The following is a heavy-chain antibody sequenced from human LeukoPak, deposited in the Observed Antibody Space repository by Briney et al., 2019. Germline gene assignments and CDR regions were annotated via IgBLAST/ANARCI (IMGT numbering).Heavy chain of an antibody. CDR1: GGSISSYY. CDR3: ARNVGGLRGFEY. J-gene: IGHJ4*02. Sequence: SGTLSLTCTVSGGSISSYYWSWIRQPPGKGLEWIGHVSYSGSTNYNPSLKSRVTISVDTSTNQFSLKLSSVTAADTAVYYCARNVGGLRGFEYWGQGTLVTVSS. CDR2: VSYSGST. D-gene: IGHD3-10*01. V-gene: IGHV4-59*01.